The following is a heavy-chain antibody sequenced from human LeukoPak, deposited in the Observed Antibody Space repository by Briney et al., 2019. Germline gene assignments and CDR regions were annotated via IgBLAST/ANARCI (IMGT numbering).Heavy chain of an antibody. V-gene: IGHV3-30*02. CDR1: GFTFSSYG. CDR2: IRYDGSNK. J-gene: IGHJ4*02. CDR3: AKTGSSWENPKGVDY. D-gene: IGHD6-13*01. Sequence: PGGSLRLSCAASGFTFSSYGMHWVCQAPGKGLEWVAFIRYDGSNKYYADSVKGRFTISRDNSKNTLYLQMNSLRAEDTAVYYRAKTGSSWENPKGVDYWGQGTLVTVSS.